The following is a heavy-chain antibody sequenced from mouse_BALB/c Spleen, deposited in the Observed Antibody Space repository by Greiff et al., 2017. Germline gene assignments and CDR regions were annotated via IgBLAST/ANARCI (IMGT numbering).Heavy chain of an antibody. CDR1: GFTFSSFG. J-gene: IGHJ2*01. CDR2: ISSGSSTI. V-gene: IGHV5-17*02. CDR3: AREGNYGSRYFDY. D-gene: IGHD1-1*01. Sequence: EVMLVESGGGLVQPGGSRKLSCAASGFTFSSFGMHWVRQAPEKGLEWVAYISSGSSTIYYADTVKGRFTISRDNPKNTLFLQMTSLRSEDTAMYYCAREGNYGSRYFDYWGQGTTLTVSS.